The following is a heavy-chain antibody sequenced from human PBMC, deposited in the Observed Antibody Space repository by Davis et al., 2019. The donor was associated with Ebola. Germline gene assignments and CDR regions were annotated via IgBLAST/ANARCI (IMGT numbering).Heavy chain of an antibody. CDR2: IYYTGSS. Sequence: SETLSLTCTVSDASLTSGIYYWGWIRQLPGKALEWIGYIYYTGSSYYNPSLRSRATLSVDTSKNQFFLKLNSVTAADTAVYHCARTAGGIDYWGQGILVTVSS. CDR1: DASLTSGIYY. D-gene: IGHD3-16*01. J-gene: IGHJ4*02. CDR3: ARTAGGIDY. V-gene: IGHV4-31*03.